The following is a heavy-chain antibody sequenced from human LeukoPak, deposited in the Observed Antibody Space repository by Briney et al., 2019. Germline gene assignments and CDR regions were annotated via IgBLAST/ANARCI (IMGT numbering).Heavy chain of an antibody. CDR3: ARILRVSHPYNWFDP. Sequence: ASVKVSCKASGYTFTSYGISWVRQAPGQGLEWMGWISAYNGNTNYAQKLQGRVTMTTDTSTSTAYMELRSLRFDDTAVYYCARILRVSHPYNWFDPWGQGTLVTVSS. J-gene: IGHJ5*02. CDR1: GYTFTSYG. CDR2: ISAYNGNT. V-gene: IGHV1-18*01. D-gene: IGHD2-15*01.